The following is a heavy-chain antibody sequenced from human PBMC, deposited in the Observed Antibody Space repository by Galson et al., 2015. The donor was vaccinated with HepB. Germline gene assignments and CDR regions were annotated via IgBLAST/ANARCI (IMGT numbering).Heavy chain of an antibody. CDR3: ARGEEYSSSWFRGRYYYGMDV. J-gene: IGHJ6*02. V-gene: IGHV1-69*02. Sequence: SVKVSCKASGGTFSSYTISWVRQAPGQGLEWMGRIIPILGIANYAQKFQGRVTITADKSTSTAYMELSSLRSEDTAVYYCARGEEYSSSWFRGRYYYGMDVWGQGTTVTVSS. D-gene: IGHD6-13*01. CDR1: GGTFSSYT. CDR2: IIPILGIA.